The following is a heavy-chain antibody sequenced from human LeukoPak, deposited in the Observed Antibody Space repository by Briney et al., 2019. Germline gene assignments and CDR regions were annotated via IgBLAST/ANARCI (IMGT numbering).Heavy chain of an antibody. J-gene: IGHJ4*02. CDR1: GFTFSNSG. D-gene: IGHD2-15*01. Sequence: GGSLRLSCAASGFTFSNSGMNWVRQAPGKGLEWVSSISYSSGHIYYADSVKGRSTISRDNAKNSLYLQMNSLRVEDTAVYYCAKVGEGYCSGGSCYAGDYWGQGTLVTVSS. V-gene: IGHV3-21*01. CDR2: ISYSSGHI. CDR3: AKVGEGYCSGGSCYAGDY.